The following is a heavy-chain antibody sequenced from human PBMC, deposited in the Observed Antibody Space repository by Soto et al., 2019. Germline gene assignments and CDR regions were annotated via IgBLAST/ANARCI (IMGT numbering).Heavy chain of an antibody. Sequence: GGSLRLSCAASGFTFSSYAMSWVRQAPGKGLEWVSAISGSGGSTYYADSVKGRFTISRDNSKNTLYLQMNSLRAEDTAVYYCAAYSSGWYYGYWGQGTLVTVSS. CDR3: AAYSSGWYYGY. V-gene: IGHV3-23*01. D-gene: IGHD6-19*01. J-gene: IGHJ4*02. CDR2: ISGSGGST. CDR1: GFTFSSYA.